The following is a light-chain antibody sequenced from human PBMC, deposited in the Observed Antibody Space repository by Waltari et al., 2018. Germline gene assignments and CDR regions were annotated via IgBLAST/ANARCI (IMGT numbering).Light chain of an antibody. J-gene: IGKJ5*01. CDR3: QQFDTFPLT. CDR1: QAISSR. CDR2: AAS. V-gene: IGKV1-12*01. Sequence: DIQMTQSPSSVSASVGDRVTITCRASQAISSRLAWYQQKPGKAPKLLIYAASSLQSGVPSRFSGSGFGTDFTLTISSLQPEDFATYFCQQFDTFPLTFGQGTRLEIK.